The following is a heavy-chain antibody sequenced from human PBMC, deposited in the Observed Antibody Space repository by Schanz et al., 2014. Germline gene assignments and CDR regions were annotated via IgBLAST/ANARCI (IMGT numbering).Heavy chain of an antibody. D-gene: IGHD3-10*01. Sequence: EVQLVESGGGLVQPGGSLRLSCVASGFTFSNYWMTWVRPAPGKGLEWVANIKQDESEKYYVDSVKGRFTISRDNAKNSLFLHMNSLRAEDTAVYYCVRDILHRVYDSGSPWGQGTLVTVSS. V-gene: IGHV3-7*04. CDR1: GFTFSNYW. CDR2: IKQDESEK. J-gene: IGHJ5*02. CDR3: VRDILHRVYDSGSP.